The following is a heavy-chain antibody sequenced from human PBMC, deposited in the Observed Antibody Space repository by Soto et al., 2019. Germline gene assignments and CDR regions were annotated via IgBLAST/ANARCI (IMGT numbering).Heavy chain of an antibody. CDR1: GGSFSGYY. CDR2: INHSGST. CDR3: ARGSSMVRGSYYSAVGAR. Sequence: QVQLQQWGAGLLKPSETLSLTCAVYGGSFSGYYWSWIRQPPGKGLEWIGEINHSGSTNYNPSLKSRVTISVDTSKNQFSLKLSSVTAADTAVYYCARGSSMVRGSYYSAVGARWGQGTLVTVSS. D-gene: IGHD3-10*01. V-gene: IGHV4-34*01. J-gene: IGHJ4*02.